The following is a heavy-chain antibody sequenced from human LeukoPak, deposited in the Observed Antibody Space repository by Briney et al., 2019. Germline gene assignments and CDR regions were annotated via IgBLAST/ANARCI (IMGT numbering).Heavy chain of an antibody. CDR2: INPNSGGT. CDR1: GYTFTGYY. Sequence: EASVKVSCKASGYTFTGYYMHWVRQAPGQGLEWMGWINPNSGGTNYAQKFQGRVTMTRDTSISTAYMELSRLRSDDTAVYYCARDLSEYGWFGELYYWGQGTLVTVSS. J-gene: IGHJ4*02. V-gene: IGHV1-2*02. CDR3: ARDLSEYGWFGELYY. D-gene: IGHD3-10*01.